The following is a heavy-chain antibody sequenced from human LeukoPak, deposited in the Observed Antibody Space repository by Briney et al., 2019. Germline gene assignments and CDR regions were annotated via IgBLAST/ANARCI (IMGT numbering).Heavy chain of an antibody. D-gene: IGHD3-10*01. CDR3: ARDRSPGWAGEYYFDY. V-gene: IGHV1-46*01. J-gene: IGHJ4*02. CDR2: INPSGGST. CDR1: GYTFISYY. Sequence: ASVKVSCKASGYTFISYYMHWVRQAPGQGLEWMGIINPSGGSTSYAQKFQGRVTMTRDTSTSTVYMELSSLRSEDTAVYYCARDRSPGWAGEYYFDYWGQGTLVTVSS.